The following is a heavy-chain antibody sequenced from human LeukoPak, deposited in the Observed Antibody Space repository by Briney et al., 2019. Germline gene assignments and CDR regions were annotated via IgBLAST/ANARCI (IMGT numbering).Heavy chain of an antibody. V-gene: IGHV4-31*02. D-gene: IGHD6-13*01. J-gene: IGHJ4*02. Sequence: LRLSCAASGFTFSSYAMSWIRQHPGKGLEWIGYIYYSGSTYYNPSLKSRVTISVDTSKNQFSLKLSSVTAADTAVYYCARDSEQLVSDYWGQGTLVTVSS. CDR3: ARDSEQLVSDY. CDR2: IYYSGST. CDR1: GFTFSSYA.